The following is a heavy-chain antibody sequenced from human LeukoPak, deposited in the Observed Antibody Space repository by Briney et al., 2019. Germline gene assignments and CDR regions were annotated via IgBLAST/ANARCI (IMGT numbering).Heavy chain of an antibody. CDR1: GGSISSYY. V-gene: IGHV4-59*01. J-gene: IGHJ6*02. CDR3: ARSVEYCTGGSCYAGAYGMDV. CDR2: IYYSGST. D-gene: IGHD2-15*01. Sequence: SETLSLTCTVSGGSISSYYWNWIRQPPGKGLEWIGYIYYSGSTNYNPSLKSRVTISVDTSKNQFSLKLTSVTAADTAVYYCARSVEYCTGGSCYAGAYGMDVWGQGTTVTVSS.